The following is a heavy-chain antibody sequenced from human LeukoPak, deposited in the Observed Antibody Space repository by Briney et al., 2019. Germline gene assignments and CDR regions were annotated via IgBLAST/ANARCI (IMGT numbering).Heavy chain of an antibody. Sequence: GGSLRLSCAASGFSISNYWMSWVRQGPGKGLEWVASINPDGSAERYVDSVKGRFTISRDNAKNSMYLQMNSLSAEDTALFYCARLFGGVTTFDYWDQGTLVTVSS. J-gene: IGHJ4*02. V-gene: IGHV3-7*01. D-gene: IGHD4-17*01. CDR2: INPDGSAE. CDR1: GFSISNYW. CDR3: ARLFGGVTTFDY.